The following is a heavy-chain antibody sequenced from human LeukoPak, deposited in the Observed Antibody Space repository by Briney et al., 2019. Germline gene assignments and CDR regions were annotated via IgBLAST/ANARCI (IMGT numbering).Heavy chain of an antibody. CDR1: GFTFSSYG. D-gene: IGHD1-1*01. CDR2: ISYDGSNK. Sequence: HPGGSLRLSCAASGFTFSSYGMHWVRQAPGKGLEWVAVISYDGSNKYYADSVKGRFTISRDNSKNTLYLQMNSLRAEDTAVYYCAKGDNVDYWGQGTLVTVSS. CDR3: AKGDNVDY. J-gene: IGHJ4*02. V-gene: IGHV3-30*18.